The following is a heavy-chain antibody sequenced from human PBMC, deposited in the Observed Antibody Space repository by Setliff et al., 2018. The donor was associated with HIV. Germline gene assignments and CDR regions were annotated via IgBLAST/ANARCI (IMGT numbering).Heavy chain of an antibody. V-gene: IGHV5-51*01. J-gene: IGHJ4*02. CDR1: GYSFTNYW. D-gene: IGHD6-13*01. CDR3: ARSGTGYSSSWDVPDFDY. CDR2: IHPGDPDT. Sequence: GECLKISCKGSGYSFTNYWIGWVRQMPGKGLECMGIIHPGDPDTRYSPSFHGQVTISADKSISTAYLQWSSLKASDTAMYYCARSGTGYSSSWDVPDFDYWGQGALVTVSS.